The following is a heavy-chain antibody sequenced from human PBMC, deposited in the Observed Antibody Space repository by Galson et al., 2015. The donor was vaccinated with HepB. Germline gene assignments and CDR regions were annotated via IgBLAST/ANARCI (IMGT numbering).Heavy chain of an antibody. D-gene: IGHD3-22*01. Sequence: SLRLSCAASGFTFPNHAMGWVRQGPGKGLEWVSAISGSGGSTYYADSVKGRFTISGDNSKNTLYLQMNSLRAEDTAVYYCAKGGRWLPLSLWGQGTLVTVSS. CDR2: ISGSGGST. J-gene: IGHJ4*02. CDR3: AKGGRWLPLSL. V-gene: IGHV3-23*01. CDR1: GFTFPNHA.